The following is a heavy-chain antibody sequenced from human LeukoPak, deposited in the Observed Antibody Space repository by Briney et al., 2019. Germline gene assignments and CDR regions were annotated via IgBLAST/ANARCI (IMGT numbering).Heavy chain of an antibody. CDR2: INHSGST. V-gene: IGHV4-34*01. J-gene: IGHJ4*02. D-gene: IGHD3-10*01. CDR3: ARQNYGSAPLRY. CDR1: GGSFSGYY. Sequence: SETLSLTCAVYGGSFSGYYWSWIRQPPGEGLEWIGEINHSGSTNYNPSLMSRVTISVDTSKNQFSLKLSSVTAADAAVYFCARQNYGSAPLRYWGQGTLVTVSS.